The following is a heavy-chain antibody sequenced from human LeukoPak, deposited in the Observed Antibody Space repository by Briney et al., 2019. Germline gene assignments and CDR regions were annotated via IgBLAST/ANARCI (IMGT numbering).Heavy chain of an antibody. CDR1: GGSFSGYY. CDR3: ARGGDYYWYFDL. CDR2: INHSGSS. V-gene: IGHV4-34*01. J-gene: IGHJ2*01. Sequence: PSETLSLTCAVYGGSFSGYYWSWIRQPPGKGLEWIGEINHSGSSNYSPSLKSRVTMSVDTSKNQFSLKLSSVTAADTAVYYCARGGDYYWYFDLWGRGTLVTVSS. D-gene: IGHD4-17*01.